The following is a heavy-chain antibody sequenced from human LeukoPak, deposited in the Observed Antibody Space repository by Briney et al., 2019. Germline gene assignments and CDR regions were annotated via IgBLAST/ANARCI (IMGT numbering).Heavy chain of an antibody. V-gene: IGHV4-30-4*01. D-gene: IGHD1-1*01. Sequence: SETLSLTCAVSGGSISSGDFYWSWIRQPPGKGLEWIGYIHHAGSTYYNPSLKSRVTISVDTSKNQFSLKVTSVTAADTAVYYCARGGTLWKYRYSDLWGRGTLVTVSS. CDR1: GGSISSGDFY. CDR3: ARGGTLWKYRYSDL. J-gene: IGHJ2*01. CDR2: IHHAGST.